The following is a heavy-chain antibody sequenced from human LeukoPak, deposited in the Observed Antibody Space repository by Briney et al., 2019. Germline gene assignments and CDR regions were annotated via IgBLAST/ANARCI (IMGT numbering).Heavy chain of an antibody. CDR3: AAGVDGSYGYDY. V-gene: IGHV1-58*01. J-gene: IGHJ4*02. D-gene: IGHD1-26*01. CDR2: IVVGSGNT. CDR1: GFTFTSSA. Sequence: GTSVKVSCKASGFTFTSSAVQWVRQARGQRLEWIGWIVVGSGNTNYAQKFQERVTITRDMSTSTAYMELSSLRSEDTGVYYCAAGVDGSYGYDYWGQGTLVTVSS.